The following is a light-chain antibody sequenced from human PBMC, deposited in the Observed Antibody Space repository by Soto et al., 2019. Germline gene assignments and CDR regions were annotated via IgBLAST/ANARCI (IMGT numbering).Light chain of an antibody. CDR1: QGISNY. CDR2: DAS. Sequence: DIQLTQSPSILSASVGDSVTITCRASQGISNYIAWYQQKPGEAPKFLIYDASTLRSGVPSRFSGSGSGTEFTLTISSLQPEDLATYYCQQLNSYPWTFGQGTKVDIK. CDR3: QQLNSYPWT. J-gene: IGKJ1*01. V-gene: IGKV1-9*01.